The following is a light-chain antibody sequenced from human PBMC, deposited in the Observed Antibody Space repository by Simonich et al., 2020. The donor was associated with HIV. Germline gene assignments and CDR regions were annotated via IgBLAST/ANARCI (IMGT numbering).Light chain of an antibody. CDR3: QHREA. CDR1: QSVLYSSNNKNS. Sequence: DIVMTQSPDSLSVYLGERPTINCKSSQSVLYSSNNKNSLSWYQQKPGQPPKLRIYWASTRESGVPDRFSGSGSGTDFTLTISSLQAEDVAVYYCQHREAFGQGTKVEIK. CDR2: WAS. V-gene: IGKV4-1*01. J-gene: IGKJ1*01.